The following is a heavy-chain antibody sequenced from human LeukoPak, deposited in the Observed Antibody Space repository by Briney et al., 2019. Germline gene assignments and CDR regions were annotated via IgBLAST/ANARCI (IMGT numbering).Heavy chain of an antibody. D-gene: IGHD3-22*01. Sequence: TLSLACAVYGGSFSGYYWSWIRQPPGKGLEWIGEINHSGSTNYNPSLKSRVTISVDTSKNQFSLKLSSVTAADTAVYYCARWGHYYYDSSGYYYRADYYYGMDVWGQGTTVTVSS. CDR1: GGSFSGYY. CDR2: INHSGST. CDR3: ARWGHYYYDSSGYYYRADYYYGMDV. V-gene: IGHV4-34*01. J-gene: IGHJ6*02.